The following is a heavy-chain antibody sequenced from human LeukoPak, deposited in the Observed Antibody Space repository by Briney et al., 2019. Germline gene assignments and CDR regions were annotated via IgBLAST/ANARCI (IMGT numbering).Heavy chain of an antibody. CDR1: GGSITSSSYY. CDR2: INHSGST. Sequence: KPSETLSLICTVSGGSITSSSYYWGWIRQPPGKGLEWIGEINHSGSTNYNPSLKSRVTISVDTSKNQFSLKLSSVTAADTAVYYCARVPVSSGPILYYYYYYGMDVWGQGTTVTVSS. CDR3: ARVPVSSGPILYYYYYYGMDV. J-gene: IGHJ6*02. D-gene: IGHD3-22*01. V-gene: IGHV4-39*07.